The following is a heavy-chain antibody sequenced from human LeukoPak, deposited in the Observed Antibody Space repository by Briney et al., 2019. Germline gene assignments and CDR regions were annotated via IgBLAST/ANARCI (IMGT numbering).Heavy chain of an antibody. CDR1: GFTFSSYG. Sequence: GGSLRLSCAASGFTFSSYGMHWVRQAPGKGLEWVAVISYDGSNKYYADSVKGRFTISRDNSKNTLYLQMNSLRAEDTAVYYCAKGSLCFDYWGQGTLVTVSS. D-gene: IGHD2/OR15-2a*01. CDR3: AKGSLCFDY. V-gene: IGHV3-30*18. J-gene: IGHJ4*02. CDR2: ISYDGSNK.